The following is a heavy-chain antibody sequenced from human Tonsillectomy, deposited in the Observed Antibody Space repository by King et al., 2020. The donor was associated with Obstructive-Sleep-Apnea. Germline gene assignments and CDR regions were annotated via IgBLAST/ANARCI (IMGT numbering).Heavy chain of an antibody. Sequence: VQLVESGAEVKKPGESLKISCKGSGYKFSNSWIAWVRQMPGKGLEWMGMIYPGDSDTRYSPSFQGQVTISADKSISATYLQWSSLKASDTAIYYCARHGAREGYGDYGADHWGQGTLVTVSS. J-gene: IGHJ4*02. V-gene: IGHV5-51*01. CDR2: IYPGDSDT. D-gene: IGHD4-17*01. CDR3: ARHGAREGYGDYGADH. CDR1: GYKFSNSW.